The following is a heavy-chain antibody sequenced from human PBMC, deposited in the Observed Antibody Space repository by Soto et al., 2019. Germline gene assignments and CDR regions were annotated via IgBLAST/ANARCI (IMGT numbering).Heavy chain of an antibody. Sequence: PGGSLRLSCAASGFSFEDYTMHWVRHGPGKGPEWISLISWDGGRTLYSDSVKGRFIISRDNSKNSLYLQMNSLTTEDTALYYCARDTSDTLTGKKRYFDYWGEGILPSVST. CDR3: ARDTSDTLTGKKRYFDY. CDR1: GFSFEDYT. J-gene: IGHJ4*02. CDR2: ISWDGGRT. V-gene: IGHV3-43*01. D-gene: IGHD3-9*01.